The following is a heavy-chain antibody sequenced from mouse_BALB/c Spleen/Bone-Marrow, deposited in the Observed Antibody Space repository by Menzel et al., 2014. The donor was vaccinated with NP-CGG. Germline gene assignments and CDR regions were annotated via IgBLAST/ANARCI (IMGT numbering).Heavy chain of an antibody. CDR2: IYPSDSYT. CDR3: TRWDGNYLYWYFDV. D-gene: IGHD2-1*01. J-gene: IGHJ1*01. V-gene: IGHV1-69*02. CDR1: GYTFTTYW. Sequence: VQLQQSGAELVRPGASVKLSCKASGYTFTTYWIHWVKQRPGHGLEWIGNIYPSDSYTNYNQKFKDKATLTVDKSSSTAYMQLSSPTSEDSAVYYCTRWDGNYLYWYFDVWGAGTTVTVSS.